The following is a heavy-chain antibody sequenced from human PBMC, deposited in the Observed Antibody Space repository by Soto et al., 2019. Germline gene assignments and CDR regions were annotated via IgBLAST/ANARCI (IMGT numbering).Heavy chain of an antibody. V-gene: IGHV4-31*01. J-gene: IGHJ4*02. D-gene: IGHD2-15*01. CDR3: ARYSEALDY. Sequence: QVQLQESGTGLVKPSQTLSLTSTVSGGFISSGGYYWTWFRQHPGKGLEWIGYIYYSGSTSYNPSLKSPVTISVDTSKNQFSLRLSSVTAADTAVYYCARYSEALDYWGQGTLVTVSS. CDR1: GGFISSGGYY. CDR2: IYYSGST.